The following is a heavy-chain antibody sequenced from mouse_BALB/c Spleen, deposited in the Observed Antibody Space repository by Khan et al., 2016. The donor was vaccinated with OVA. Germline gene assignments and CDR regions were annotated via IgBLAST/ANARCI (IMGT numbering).Heavy chain of an antibody. J-gene: IGHJ3*01. CDR3: ARAGDGGFAY. D-gene: IGHD3-2*02. CDR1: GYTFTDFL. Sequence: QVRLQQSGPELVKPGASVRMSCNASGYTFTDFLISWVKQRAGQGLEWIGEIYPGSGYTYYNEKFKGKATLTSDRSSNTAYMELSSLTSADSAVYFCARAGDGGFAYWGQGTLVTVSA. V-gene: IGHV1-81*01. CDR2: IYPGSGYT.